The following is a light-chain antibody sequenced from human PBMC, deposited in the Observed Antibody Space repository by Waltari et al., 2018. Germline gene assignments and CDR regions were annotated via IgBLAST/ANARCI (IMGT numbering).Light chain of an antibody. CDR1: QSVGRTV. Sequence: EIVLTQSPASLSLSPGDRATLSCRYGQSVGRTVAWYQQSPGQAPRLLIYDASSRATGIPDRFSGSGSGTDFSLTISRLEPEDFAVYYCQKYGTRPATFGQGTKVEVK. CDR3: QKYGTRPAT. CDR2: DAS. V-gene: IGKV3-20*01. J-gene: IGKJ1*01.